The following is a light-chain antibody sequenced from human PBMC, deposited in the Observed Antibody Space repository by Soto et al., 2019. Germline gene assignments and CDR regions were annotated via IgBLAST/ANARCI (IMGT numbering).Light chain of an antibody. V-gene: IGKV1-5*01. CDR1: QSISSW. CDR3: KQSYTTLWT. CDR2: DAY. Sequence: DIQMTQSPSSLSASVGDRVTITCRASQSISSWLAWYQQKPGKAHKLLIYDAYSLESGVQSRFSGSGSGTEFTLTIKSLQPEDFATYYCKQSYTTLWTFGQGTKVDIK. J-gene: IGKJ1*01.